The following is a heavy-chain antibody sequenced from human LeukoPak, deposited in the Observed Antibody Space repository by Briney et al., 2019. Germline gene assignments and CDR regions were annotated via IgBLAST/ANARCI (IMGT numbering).Heavy chain of an antibody. CDR2: INPSGGST. J-gene: IGHJ6*02. V-gene: IGHV1-46*01. D-gene: IGHD3-10*01. CDR3: AREGYGSGRRLGMDV. CDR1: GYTFINYY. Sequence: ASVKVSCKASGYTFINYYMHWMRQAPGQGLEWMGMINPSGGSTTYAQEIQGRVTLTRDTSTSTVYMELSSLRFEDTSVYYCAREGYGSGRRLGMDVWGQGTTVTVSS.